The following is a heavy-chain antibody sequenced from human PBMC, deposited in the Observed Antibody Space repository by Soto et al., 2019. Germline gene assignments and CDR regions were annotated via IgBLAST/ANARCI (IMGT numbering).Heavy chain of an antibody. J-gene: IGHJ4*02. CDR3: ATGGGWLPDK. CDR1: GGSITSHY. V-gene: IGHV4-59*11. CDR2: IDHSGTT. Sequence: PSETLSLTCTVSGGSITSHYWNWFRQSPEKGLEWIGYIDHSGTTNYNPSLISRITISADTPKNQFSLNLYSVTAADTAVYYCATGGGWLPDKWGEGTLVTVS. D-gene: IGHD5-12*01.